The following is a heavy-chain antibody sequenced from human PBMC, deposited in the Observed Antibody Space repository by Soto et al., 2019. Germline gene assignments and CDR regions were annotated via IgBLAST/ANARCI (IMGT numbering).Heavy chain of an antibody. V-gene: IGHV1-69*13. D-gene: IGHD6-19*01. CDR2: IIPIFGTA. CDR3: ARDRRSSGWTNSFDY. J-gene: IGHJ4*02. CDR1: GGTFSSYG. Sequence: GASVKVSCKASGGTFSSYGISWVRQAPGQGLEWMGGIIPIFGTANYAQKFQGRVTITADESTSTAYMELSSLRSEDTAVYYCARDRRSSGWTNSFDYWGQGTLVTVSS.